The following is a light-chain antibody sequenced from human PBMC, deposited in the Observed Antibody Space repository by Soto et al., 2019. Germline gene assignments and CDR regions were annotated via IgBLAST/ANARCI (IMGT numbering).Light chain of an antibody. V-gene: IGKV1-39*01. J-gene: IGKJ1*01. CDR3: QQYKNWPPWT. CDR1: QSISSY. Sequence: DIQMAQSPSSLSASVGDRVTSTCRASQSISSYVNWYQQKPGKAPKLLIYAASSLQSGVPSRFSGSGSGTDFTLTISSLQSEDFAVYYCQQYKNWPPWTFGQGA. CDR2: AAS.